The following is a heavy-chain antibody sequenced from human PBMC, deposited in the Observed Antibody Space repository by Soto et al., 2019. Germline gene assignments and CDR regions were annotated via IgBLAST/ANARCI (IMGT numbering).Heavy chain of an antibody. D-gene: IGHD3-16*01. CDR2: ISGSGGNT. CDR3: AKGLRRLLRTQYYYGLDV. CDR1: GFTFSPYA. V-gene: IGHV3-23*01. Sequence: GGSLRLSCAASGFTFSPYAMTWVRQAPGKGLEWVSSISGSGGNTNYADSVKGRFTVSRDNSKRTLSLQMNSLTEEDMAIYYCAKGLRRLLRTQYYYGLDVWGRGTTVTVSS. J-gene: IGHJ6*02.